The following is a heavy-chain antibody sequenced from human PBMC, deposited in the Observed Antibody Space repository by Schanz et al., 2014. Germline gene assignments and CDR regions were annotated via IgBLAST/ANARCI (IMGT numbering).Heavy chain of an antibody. CDR2: VCYDGSKK. Sequence: LVESGGGVVQPGRSLRLSCAASGFTFSSYGMHWVRQVPGKGLEWVAVVCYDGSKKYYADSVKGRFTTSRDNSKNTMYLQMNSLRAEDTAVYYCVKDLQRELLRDDHYYGMDVWGRGTMVTVSS. J-gene: IGHJ6*02. CDR1: GFTFSSYG. D-gene: IGHD1-26*01. CDR3: VKDLQRELLRDDHYYGMDV. V-gene: IGHV3-33*06.